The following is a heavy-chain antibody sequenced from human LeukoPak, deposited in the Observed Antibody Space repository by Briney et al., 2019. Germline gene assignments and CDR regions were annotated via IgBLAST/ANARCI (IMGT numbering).Heavy chain of an antibody. D-gene: IGHD3-16*01. CDR2: IKQDGSEK. V-gene: IGHV3-7*01. J-gene: IGHJ3*02. Sequence: GGSLRLSCAASGFTFSSYWMSWVRQAPGKGLEWVANIKQDGSEKYYVDSVKGRFTISRDNAKNSLYLQMNSLRAEDTAVYYCARDMKGISDAFDIWGQGTTVTVSS. CDR1: GFTFSSYW. CDR3: ARDMKGISDAFDI.